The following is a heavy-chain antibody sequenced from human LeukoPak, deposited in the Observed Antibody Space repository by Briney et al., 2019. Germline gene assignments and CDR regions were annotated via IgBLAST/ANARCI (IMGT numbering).Heavy chain of an antibody. V-gene: IGHV1-8*01. CDR3: TRGRPHAY. CDR2: VSPKTGDT. Sequence: ASVTVSRKASGYTLSNYDINWSRQATGQGLDWMGWVSPKTGDTGYTQKFRGRVTMTWYTSINTAYMELSGLTSHDTAVYYCTRGRPHAYWGQGTPVTVSS. J-gene: IGHJ4*03. CDR1: GYTLSNYD.